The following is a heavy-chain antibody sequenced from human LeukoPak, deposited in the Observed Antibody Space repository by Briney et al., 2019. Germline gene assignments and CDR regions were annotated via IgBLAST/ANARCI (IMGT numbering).Heavy chain of an antibody. J-gene: IGHJ5*02. Sequence: SETLSLTCTVSRGSVSSSTYYWSWVRQPPGKGLEWIASIYYTGSTYYNPSLKSRVTISLDMSKNEFFLTMTSVTAADTAVYYCAREEYYDFWSGHLLTGWFDPWGQGTLVTVSS. V-gene: IGHV4-39*07. D-gene: IGHD3-3*01. CDR2: IYYTGST. CDR1: RGSVSSSTYY. CDR3: AREEYYDFWSGHLLTGWFDP.